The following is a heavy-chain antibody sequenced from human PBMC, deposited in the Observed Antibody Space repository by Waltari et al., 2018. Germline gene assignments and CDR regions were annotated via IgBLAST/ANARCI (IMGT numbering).Heavy chain of an antibody. CDR1: GYTSTSYY. J-gene: IGHJ6*02. Sequence: QVQLVQSGAEVKKPGASVRVSCKASGYTSTSYYMYWVRQAPGHGLEWMGIINPSGGSTSYAQKFQGRVTMTRDTSTSTVYMELSSLRAEDTAVYYCARDQGRDISMDVWGQGTTVTVSS. V-gene: IGHV1-46*01. CDR3: ARDQGRDISMDV. CDR2: INPSGGST.